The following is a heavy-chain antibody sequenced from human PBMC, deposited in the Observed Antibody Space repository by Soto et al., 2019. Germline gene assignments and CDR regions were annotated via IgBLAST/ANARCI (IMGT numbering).Heavy chain of an antibody. V-gene: IGHV4-34*02. J-gene: IGHJ4*02. Sequence: QVQLQQWGAGLLKPSETLSLTCAVYGGSFSGSYWTWIRQPPGKGLEWIGEINHSGSAKYNPSLMSRVTISGDTSQNHFSLNLESVTAADTAVYYCARGLSSGTGIHYFDYWGQGTLVTVSS. CDR2: INHSGSA. CDR1: GGSFSGSY. CDR3: ARGLSSGTGIHYFDY. D-gene: IGHD3-10*01.